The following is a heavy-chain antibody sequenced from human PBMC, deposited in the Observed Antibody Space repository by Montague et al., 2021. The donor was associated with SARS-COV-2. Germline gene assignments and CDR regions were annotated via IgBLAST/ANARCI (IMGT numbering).Heavy chain of an antibody. CDR3: ARDGHSNYNYIDP. CDR2: VYTAGRT. V-gene: IGHV4-31*11. J-gene: IGHJ5*02. Sequence: TLSLTCVVSGGPLNSGGYYWTWIRHHPGRGVGGIGYVYTAGRTYKNPSLKSGVTMSVDLSKNQSSLNLTSVTAAATALYYWARDGHSNYNYIDPWGPGILVTVSS. CDR1: GGPLNSGGYY. D-gene: IGHD4-11*01.